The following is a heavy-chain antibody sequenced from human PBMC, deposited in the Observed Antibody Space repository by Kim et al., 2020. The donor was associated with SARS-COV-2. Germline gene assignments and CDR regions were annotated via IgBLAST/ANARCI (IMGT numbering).Heavy chain of an antibody. CDR3: AKSPSAGTTFDY. V-gene: IGHV3-23*01. J-gene: IGHJ4*02. Sequence: GGSLRLSCAASGFTFSTYAMTWVRQAPGKGLDWVSSISESGGATYYADSVKGRFTISRDNSKNTLYLQMNSLRAEDTAIYYCAKSPSAGTTFDYWGQGTLVTVSS. CDR1: GFTFSTYA. D-gene: IGHD1-1*01. CDR2: ISESGGAT.